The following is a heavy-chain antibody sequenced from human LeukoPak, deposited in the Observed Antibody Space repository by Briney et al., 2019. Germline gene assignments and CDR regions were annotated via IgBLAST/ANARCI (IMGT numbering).Heavy chain of an antibody. D-gene: IGHD3-3*01. V-gene: IGHV3-30*03. Sequence: GGSLRLSCAASGFTFGTYGMHWVRQAPGQGLEWVAVISYDGSNKYYADSVKGRFTISRDNSKNTLYLQMISLRAEDTAVYYCARWRRQQSEFDLWGQGTLVTVSS. CDR2: ISYDGSNK. J-gene: IGHJ4*02. CDR3: ARWRRQQSEFDL. CDR1: GFTFGTYG.